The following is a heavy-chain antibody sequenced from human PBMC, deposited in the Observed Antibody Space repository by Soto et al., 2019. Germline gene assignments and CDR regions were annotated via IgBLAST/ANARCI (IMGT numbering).Heavy chain of an antibody. V-gene: IGHV3-23*01. CDR3: AKDRDIVVVVAAASRGDAFDI. J-gene: IGHJ3*02. Sequence: PGGSLRLSCAASGFTFSGYAMSWVRQAPGKGLEWVSAISGSGGSTYYADSVKGRFTISRDNSKNTLYLQMNSLRAEDTAVYYCAKDRDIVVVVAAASRGDAFDIWGQGTMVTVSS. CDR1: GFTFSGYA. D-gene: IGHD2-15*01. CDR2: ISGSGGST.